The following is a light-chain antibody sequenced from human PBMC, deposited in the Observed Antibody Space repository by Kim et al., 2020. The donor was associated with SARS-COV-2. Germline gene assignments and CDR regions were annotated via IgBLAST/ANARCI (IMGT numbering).Light chain of an antibody. V-gene: IGKV1-5*01. Sequence: DIQMTQSPSTLSASVGDRVTITCRASQSISSWLAWYQQKPGKAPKLLVQDASSLEREVPSRFSGSGSGTEFTLTITSLQPDDFATYYCQQYNSYSHTFGQGTKLEI. CDR1: QSISSW. CDR2: DAS. J-gene: IGKJ2*01. CDR3: QQYNSYSHT.